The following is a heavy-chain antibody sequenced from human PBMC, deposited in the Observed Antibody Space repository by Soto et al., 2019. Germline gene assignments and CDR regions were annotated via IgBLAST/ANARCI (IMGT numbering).Heavy chain of an antibody. V-gene: IGHV1-69*01. CDR3: ARADYDFWSGPLDY. J-gene: IGHJ4*02. D-gene: IGHD3-3*01. CDR1: GGTFSSYA. Sequence: QVQLVQSGAEVKKPGSSVKVSCKASGGTFSSYAISWVRQAPGQGLEWMGGIIPIFGTANYAQKFQGRVTITADESTSIAYMELSSLRSEDTAVYYCARADYDFWSGPLDYWGQGTLVTVSS. CDR2: IIPIFGTA.